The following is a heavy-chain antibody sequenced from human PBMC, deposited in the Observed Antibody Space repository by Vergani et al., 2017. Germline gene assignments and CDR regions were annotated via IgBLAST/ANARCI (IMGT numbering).Heavy chain of an antibody. V-gene: IGHV1-69*04. D-gene: IGHD6-6*01. CDR1: GGTFSSYA. J-gene: IGHJ6*02. CDR2: IIPILGIA. Sequence: QVQLVQSGAEVKKPGSSVKVSCKASGGTFSSYAISWVRQAPGQGLEWMGRIIPILGIANYAQKFQGRVTITEDKSTSTAYMELSSLRSEDTAVYYCARGASIAAREAAPYYYGMDVWGQGTTVTVSS. CDR3: ARGASIAAREAAPYYYGMDV.